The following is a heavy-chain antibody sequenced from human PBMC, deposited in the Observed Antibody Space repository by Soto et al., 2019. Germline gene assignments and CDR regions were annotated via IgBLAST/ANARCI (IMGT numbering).Heavy chain of an antibody. J-gene: IGHJ4*02. Sequence: SETLSLTCTVSGGSISSYYWSWIRQPPGKGLEWIGYIYYSGSTNYNPSPKSRVTMSVDTSKNQFSLKLSSVIAADTAVYYCARRDTATDFDYWGQGTLVTVSS. CDR3: ARRDTATDFDY. CDR1: GGSISSYY. D-gene: IGHD5-18*01. CDR2: IYYSGST. V-gene: IGHV4-59*08.